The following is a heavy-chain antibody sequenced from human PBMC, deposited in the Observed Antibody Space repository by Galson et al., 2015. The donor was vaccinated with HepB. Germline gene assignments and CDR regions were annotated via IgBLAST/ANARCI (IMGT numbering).Heavy chain of an antibody. J-gene: IGHJ3*02. CDR3: ARGRLVGVDSGYAFDI. Sequence: SVKVSCKASGYTFTGYYMHWVRQAPGQGLEWMGWINPNSGGTNYAQKFQGWVTMTRDTSISTAYMELSRLRSDDTAVYYCARGRLVGVDSGYAFDIWGQGTMVTVSS. D-gene: IGHD3-10*01. CDR1: GYTFTGYY. CDR2: INPNSGGT. V-gene: IGHV1-2*04.